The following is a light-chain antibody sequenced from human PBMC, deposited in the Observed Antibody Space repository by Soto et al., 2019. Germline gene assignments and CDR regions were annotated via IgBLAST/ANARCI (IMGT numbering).Light chain of an antibody. CDR1: QHIPNY. CDR3: QQYDSFPYT. CDR2: DAS. V-gene: IGKV1-33*01. J-gene: IGKJ2*01. Sequence: DIQMTQSPSSLSASVGDTVSITCQACQHIPNYLNWYRHKPGKAPELLIYDASSLESGVPSRFSASGSGTEFTFTITSLQPEDFATFYCQQYDSFPYTFGQGTKLEIK.